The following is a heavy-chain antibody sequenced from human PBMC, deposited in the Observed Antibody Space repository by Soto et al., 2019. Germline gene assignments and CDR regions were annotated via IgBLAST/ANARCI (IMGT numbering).Heavy chain of an antibody. CDR1: GDSISSGGFS. J-gene: IGHJ4*02. V-gene: IGHV4-30-2*01. CDR2: IYHSGTS. D-gene: IGHD4-17*01. Sequence: PSETLSLTCAVSGDSISSGGFSWSWIRQPPGKGLEWIGYIYHSGTSFYNPSLRSRVTISVDGSKNQFSLKLSSVTAADTAVYYCARRYGDCFDYWGQGTLVTVSS. CDR3: ARRYGDCFDY.